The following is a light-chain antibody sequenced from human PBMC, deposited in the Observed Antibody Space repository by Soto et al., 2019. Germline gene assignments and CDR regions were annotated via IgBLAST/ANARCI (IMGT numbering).Light chain of an antibody. Sequence: QSVLTQPPSVSATPGQRVTIACSGGRSNIGSNHVYWYQHLPGTAPKLVIFRNDQRPSGVPDRFSGSKSGTSASLAISGLRSEDEADYYCAAWDDSLSGVVFGGGPKLTVL. V-gene: IGLV1-47*01. CDR1: RSNIGSNH. CDR3: AAWDDSLSGVV. CDR2: RND. J-gene: IGLJ2*01.